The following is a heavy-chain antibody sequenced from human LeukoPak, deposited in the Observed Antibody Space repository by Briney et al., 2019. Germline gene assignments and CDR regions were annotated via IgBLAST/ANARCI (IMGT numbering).Heavy chain of an antibody. CDR2: IRGSGGST. D-gene: IGHD3-22*01. Sequence: GGSLRLSCAASGFTFSSYAMSWVRQAPGKGLEWVSAIRGSGGSTYYADSVKGRFTISRDNSKNMLYLQMNSPRAEDTAVYYCAKEEHYYDSSGYYPWEFDYWGQGTLVTASS. J-gene: IGHJ4*02. CDR1: GFTFSSYA. V-gene: IGHV3-23*01. CDR3: AKEEHYYDSSGYYPWEFDY.